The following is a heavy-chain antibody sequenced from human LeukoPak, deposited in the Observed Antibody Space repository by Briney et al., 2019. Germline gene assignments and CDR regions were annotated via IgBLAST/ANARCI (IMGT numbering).Heavy chain of an antibody. CDR2: IIPIFGTA. CDR1: GGTFSSYA. Sequence: SVKVSCKASGGTFSSYAISWVRQAPGQGLEWMGGIIPIFGTANYAQKFQGRVTITADESTSTAYMELSSLRSEDTAVYYCARGGIAAAHLAINWFDPWGQGTLVTVSS. CDR3: ARGGIAAAHLAINWFDP. D-gene: IGHD6-13*01. V-gene: IGHV1-69*13. J-gene: IGHJ5*02.